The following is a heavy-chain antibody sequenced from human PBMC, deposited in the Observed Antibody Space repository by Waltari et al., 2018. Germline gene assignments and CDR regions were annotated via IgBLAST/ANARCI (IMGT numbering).Heavy chain of an antibody. Sequence: EVQLVQSGAEVKKPGESLKISCKGSGYSFTSYCIGWVRQLPGKGLEWMVIIYPGDSDTRYSPSFQGQVTISADKSISTAYLQWSSLKASDTAMYYCARPELGGLGYDSSGYYYWGQGTLVTVSS. D-gene: IGHD3-22*01. J-gene: IGHJ4*02. V-gene: IGHV5-51*01. CDR3: ARPELGGLGYDSSGYYY. CDR1: GYSFTSYC. CDR2: IYPGDSDT.